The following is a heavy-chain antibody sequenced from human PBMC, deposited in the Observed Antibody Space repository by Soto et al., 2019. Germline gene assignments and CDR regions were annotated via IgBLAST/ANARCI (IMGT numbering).Heavy chain of an antibody. CDR2: IYYSGST. CDR3: ARVLHLGELSSNTYLDY. J-gene: IGHJ4*02. D-gene: IGHD3-16*02. CDR1: GGSISSSSYY. Sequence: SETLSLTCTVSGGSISSSSYYWGWIRQPPGKGLEWIGSIYYSGSTYYNPSLKSRVTISVDTSKNQFSLKLSSVTAADTAVYYCARVLHLGELSSNTYLDYWGQGTLVTVSS. V-gene: IGHV4-39*01.